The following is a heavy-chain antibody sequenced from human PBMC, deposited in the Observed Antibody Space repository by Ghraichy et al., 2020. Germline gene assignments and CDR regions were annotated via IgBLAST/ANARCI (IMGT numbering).Heavy chain of an antibody. J-gene: IGHJ4*02. D-gene: IGHD4-17*01. Sequence: SETLSLTCAVYGGSFSDCCWSWIRQPPGKGLEWIGEINHSGSTNYNPSLESRVTISVDTSKNQFSLKMRSVTAADTAVYYCARVANDYGDYSFWDWGQGTLVTVSS. V-gene: IGHV4-34*01. CDR1: GGSFSDCC. CDR3: ARVANDYGDYSFWD. CDR2: INHSGST.